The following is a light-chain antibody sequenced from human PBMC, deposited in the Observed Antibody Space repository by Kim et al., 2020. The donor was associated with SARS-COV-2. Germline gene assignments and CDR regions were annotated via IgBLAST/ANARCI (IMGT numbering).Light chain of an antibody. CDR3: QQYGSSPRT. CDR2: GAS. CDR1: QSVSSSY. J-gene: IGKJ2*01. Sequence: EIVLTQSPGTLSLSPGERATLSCRASQSVSSSYLDWCQQKPGQAPRLLIHGASSSATGIPDRFSGSGSGTDFSLTISRLEPEDFAVYYCQQYGSSPRTFGQGTKLEI. V-gene: IGKV3-20*01.